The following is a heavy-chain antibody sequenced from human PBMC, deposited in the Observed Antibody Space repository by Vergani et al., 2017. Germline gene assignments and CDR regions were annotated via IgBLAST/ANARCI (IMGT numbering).Heavy chain of an antibody. J-gene: IGHJ5*02. CDR1: GGSFSGYY. Sequence: QVQLQQWGAGLLKPSETLSLTCAVYGGSFSGYYWSWIRQPPGKGLEWIGEINHSGSTNYNPSLKSRVTISVDTSKNQFSLKLSSVTAADTAVYYCARAGLVRGANWFDPWGQGTLVTVSS. D-gene: IGHD3-10*01. CDR3: ARAGLVRGANWFDP. CDR2: INHSGST. V-gene: IGHV4-34*01.